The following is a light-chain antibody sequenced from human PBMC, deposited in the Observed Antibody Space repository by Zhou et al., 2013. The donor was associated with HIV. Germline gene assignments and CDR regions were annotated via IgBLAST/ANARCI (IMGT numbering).Light chain of an antibody. CDR3: QQSYSTPRT. V-gene: IGKV1-27*01. CDR1: QGVNNY. J-gene: IGKJ4*01. Sequence: DIQMTQSPSSLSASVGDRVTVTCRASQGVNNYLAWYQQKPGKVPKLLISAASTLQSGVPSRFSGSGSGTDFTVTINGLQPEDFASYYCQQSYSTPRTFGGGTKVDMK. CDR2: AAS.